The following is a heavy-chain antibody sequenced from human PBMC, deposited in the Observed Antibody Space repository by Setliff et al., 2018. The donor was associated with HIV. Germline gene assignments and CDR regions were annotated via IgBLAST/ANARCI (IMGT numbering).Heavy chain of an antibody. Sequence: LGGSLRLSCAASGFRFSVYSMHWVRQAPGKGLEWLSYITGSSTTYYAESVKGRFTISRDNAKNTLYLQMNSLRAEDTAVYYCARGVRGVVNGMDVWGQGTTVTVSS. V-gene: IGHV3-48*04. CDR3: ARGVRGVVNGMDV. CDR1: GFRFSVYS. D-gene: IGHD3-10*01. J-gene: IGHJ6*02. CDR2: ITGSSTT.